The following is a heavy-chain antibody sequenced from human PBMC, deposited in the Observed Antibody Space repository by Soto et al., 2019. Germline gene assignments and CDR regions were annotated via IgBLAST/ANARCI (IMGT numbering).Heavy chain of an antibody. CDR1: GFTFSSYG. CDR3: AAGAYYDILTPPDY. V-gene: IGHV3-30*03. Sequence: GGSLRLSCAASGFTFSSYGMHWVRQAPGKGLEWVAVISYDGSNKYYADSVKGRFTISRDNSKNTLYLQMNSLRAEDTAVYYCAAGAYYDILTPPDYWGQGTLVTVYS. J-gene: IGHJ4*02. CDR2: ISYDGSNK. D-gene: IGHD3-9*01.